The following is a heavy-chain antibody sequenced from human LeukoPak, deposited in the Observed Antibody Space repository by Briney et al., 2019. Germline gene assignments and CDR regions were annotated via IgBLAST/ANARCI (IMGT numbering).Heavy chain of an antibody. J-gene: IGHJ4*02. CDR2: ISYDGSNK. CDR1: GFTFSSYG. V-gene: IGHV3-30*18. D-gene: IGHD3-22*01. Sequence: AGGSLRLSCAASGFTFSSYGMHWVRQAPGKGLEWVAVISYDGSNKYYADSVKGRFTISRDNSRNTLYLQMNSLRAEDTAVYYCAKDRNYYDSSGYFIFDYWGQGTLVTVSS. CDR3: AKDRNYYDSSGYFIFDY.